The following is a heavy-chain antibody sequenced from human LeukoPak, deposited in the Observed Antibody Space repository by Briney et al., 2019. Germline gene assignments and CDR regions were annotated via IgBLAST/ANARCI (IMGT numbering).Heavy chain of an antibody. V-gene: IGHV3-15*01. CDR2: IRSKTDGGII. CDR1: GIRFSSHS. Sequence: GGSLRLSCAASGIRFSSHSMSWVRQAPGKGLEWLGRIRSKTDGGIIDYAAPVKGRFTISRDDSKNTVYLQMNSLKTEDTAVYYCTTLFHFYDSSGYSNFDYWGQGTQVTVSS. J-gene: IGHJ4*02. D-gene: IGHD3-22*01. CDR3: TTLFHFYDSSGYSNFDY.